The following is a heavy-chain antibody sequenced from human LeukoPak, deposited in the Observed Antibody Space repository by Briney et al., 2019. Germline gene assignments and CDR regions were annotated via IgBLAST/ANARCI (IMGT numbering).Heavy chain of an antibody. CDR3: VREVRPNDAFDI. Sequence: SETLSLTCTVSGYSISNGYYWSWIRQPPGKGLEWIGYIYYSGSTNYNPSLKSRVTISVDTSKNQFSLKLSSVTAADTAVYYCVREVRPNDAFDIWGQGTMVTVSS. CDR2: IYYSGST. CDR1: GYSISNGYY. J-gene: IGHJ3*02. V-gene: IGHV4-59*01. D-gene: IGHD1-1*01.